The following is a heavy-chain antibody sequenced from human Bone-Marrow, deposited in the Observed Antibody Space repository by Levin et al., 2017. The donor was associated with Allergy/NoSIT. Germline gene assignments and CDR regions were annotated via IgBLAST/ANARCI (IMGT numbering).Heavy chain of an antibody. J-gene: IGHJ4*02. D-gene: IGHD3-10*01. CDR3: ARVLFGNYLDY. CDR2: IKQDGNDK. V-gene: IGHV3-7*01. Sequence: PGGSLRLSCAASGFIFRISWMSWVRQAPGKGLEWVASIKQDGNDKYYVASVKGRFTISRDNAKNSLYLEMNSLRAEDTAIYYCARVLFGNYLDYWGQGTLVTVSS. CDR1: GFIFRISW.